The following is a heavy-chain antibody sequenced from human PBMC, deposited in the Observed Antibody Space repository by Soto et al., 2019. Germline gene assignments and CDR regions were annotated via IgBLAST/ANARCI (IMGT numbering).Heavy chain of an antibody. V-gene: IGHV4-34*01. CDR2: INHSGST. CDR3: ASNRGYSYGNYYYYMDV. CDR1: GGSFSGYY. Sequence: QVQLQQWGAGLLKPSETLSLTCAVYGGSFSGYYWSWIRQPPGKGLEWIGEINHSGSTNYNPSLKTRVTISVDASKNQFSLTLSSVAAADTAVYYCASNRGYSYGNYYYYMDVWGKGTTVTVSS. D-gene: IGHD5-18*01. J-gene: IGHJ6*03.